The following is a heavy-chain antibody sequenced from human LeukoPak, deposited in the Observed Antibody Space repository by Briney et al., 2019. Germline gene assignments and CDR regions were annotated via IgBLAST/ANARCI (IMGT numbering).Heavy chain of an antibody. Sequence: PSETLSLTCTVSGGSISSYYWSWIRQPAGKGLEWIGRIYTSGSTNYNPSLKSRVTISIDTSKNQFSLNLNSVTAADTAVYYCAWKYYYDSSGYFYVDQWGQGILVTVSS. V-gene: IGHV4-4*07. J-gene: IGHJ4*02. CDR1: GGSISSYY. CDR3: AWKYYYDSSGYFYVDQ. CDR2: IYTSGST. D-gene: IGHD3-22*01.